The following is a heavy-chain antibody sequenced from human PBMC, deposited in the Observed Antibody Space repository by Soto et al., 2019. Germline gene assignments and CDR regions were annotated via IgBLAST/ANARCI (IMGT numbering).Heavy chain of an antibody. CDR1: GFTFSSHG. D-gene: IGHD3-22*01. V-gene: IGHV3-30*18. CDR3: AKEYASSAYYVGIGA. J-gene: IGHJ5*02. CDR2: VSSDGSNK. Sequence: GGSLRLSCAASGFTFSSHGMHWVRQAPGKGLEWVAVVSSDGSNKYYADSVKGRFTISRDNSKNTLYLQMNSLRAEDTAVYYCAKEYASSAYYVGIGAWGQGTLVTVSS.